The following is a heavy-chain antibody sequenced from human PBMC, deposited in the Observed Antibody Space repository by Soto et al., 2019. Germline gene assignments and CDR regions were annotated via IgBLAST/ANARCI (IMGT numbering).Heavy chain of an antibody. V-gene: IGHV1-69*06. Sequence: SVKVSCKASGGTFSSYAISWVRQAPGQGLEWMGGIIPIFGTANYAQKFQGRVTITADKSTSTAYMELSSLRSEDTAVYYCARDPHEYWTSYWFDPWGQGTLVTVSS. J-gene: IGHJ5*02. CDR3: ARDPHEYWTSYWFDP. CDR2: IIPIFGTA. D-gene: IGHD3-3*01. CDR1: GGTFSSYA.